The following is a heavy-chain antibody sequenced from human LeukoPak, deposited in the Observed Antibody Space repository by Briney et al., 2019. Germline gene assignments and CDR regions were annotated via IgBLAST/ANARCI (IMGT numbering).Heavy chain of an antibody. CDR2: ISGSGGST. CDR1: GFTFSSYA. J-gene: IGHJ6*03. Sequence: PGGSLRLSCAASGFTFSSYAMSWVRQAPGKGLEWVSAISGSGGSTYYADSVKGRFTISRDNAKNTLYLQMNSLRAEDTAVYYFANGPVCSGGLGVHYYYYYMDVWGKGTTATISS. CDR3: ANGPVCSGGLGVHYYYYYMDV. V-gene: IGHV3-23*01. D-gene: IGHD3-10*02.